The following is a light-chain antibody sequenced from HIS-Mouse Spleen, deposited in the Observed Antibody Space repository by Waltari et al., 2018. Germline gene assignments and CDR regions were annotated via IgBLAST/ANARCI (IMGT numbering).Light chain of an antibody. J-gene: IGLJ2*01. CDR3: YSTDSSGNHRV. Sequence: SSELTQPPSLSVSPGQTARITCSGEALRKKYASWYQQKSVQAPVMVINEDSKRPSGIPEGFSGSSSGTMATLTISGAQVEDEADYYCYSTDSSGNHRVFGGGTKLTVL. CDR1: ALRKKY. CDR2: EDS. V-gene: IGLV3-10*01.